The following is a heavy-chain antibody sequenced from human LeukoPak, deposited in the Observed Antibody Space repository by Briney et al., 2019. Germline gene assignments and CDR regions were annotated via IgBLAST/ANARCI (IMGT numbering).Heavy chain of an antibody. D-gene: IGHD3-16*01. CDR1: GGSISSSSYY. Sequence: SETLSLTCTVSGGSISSSSYYWSWIRQPPGKGLEWIGYIYYSGSTNYNPSLKSRATISVDTSKNQFSLKLSSVTAADTAVYYCARDIGGGSRDVWGKGTTVTVSS. J-gene: IGHJ6*04. CDR2: IYYSGST. CDR3: ARDIGGGSRDV. V-gene: IGHV4-61*01.